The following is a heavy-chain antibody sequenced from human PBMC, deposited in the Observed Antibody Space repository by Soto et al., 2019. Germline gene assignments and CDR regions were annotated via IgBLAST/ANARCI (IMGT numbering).Heavy chain of an antibody. D-gene: IGHD2-15*01. J-gene: IGHJ6*02. CDR2: IYPGDSDT. CDR1: GYSFTSYW. Sequence: SGYSFTSYWIGWVRQMPGKGLEWMGIIYPGDSDTRYSLSFQGQVTISADKSISTAYLQWSSLKASDTAMYYCARLSYCSGGSCYSVKYYYGMDVWGQGTTVTVSS. V-gene: IGHV5-51*01. CDR3: ARLSYCSGGSCYSVKYYYGMDV.